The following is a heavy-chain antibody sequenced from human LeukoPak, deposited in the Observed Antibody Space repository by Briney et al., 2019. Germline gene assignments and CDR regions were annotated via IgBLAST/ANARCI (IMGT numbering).Heavy chain of an antibody. Sequence: GRPLRLSCAASGFTFSSYGMHWVRQAPGKGLEWVAVIWCDGSNKYYADSVKGRFTISRDNSKNTLYLQMNSLRAEDTAVYYCARDWRGYSSGPFDYWGQGTLVTVSS. D-gene: IGHD6-19*01. V-gene: IGHV3-33*01. CDR1: GFTFSSYG. CDR3: ARDWRGYSSGPFDY. J-gene: IGHJ4*02. CDR2: IWCDGSNK.